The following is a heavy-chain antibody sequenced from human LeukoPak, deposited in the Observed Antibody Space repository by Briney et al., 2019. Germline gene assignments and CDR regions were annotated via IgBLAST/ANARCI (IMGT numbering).Heavy chain of an antibody. CDR3: ARDPGAYGDYYDY. D-gene: IGHD4-17*01. Sequence: GGSLRLSCAASGFTFSNYELNWVRQAPGKGLEWVAYISSSGGVIYYADSVKGRFTIPRDNAKNSLSLQMNSLRAEDTAVYYCARDPGAYGDYYDYWGQGTLVTVSS. V-gene: IGHV3-48*03. CDR2: ISSSGGVI. CDR1: GFTFSNYE. J-gene: IGHJ4*02.